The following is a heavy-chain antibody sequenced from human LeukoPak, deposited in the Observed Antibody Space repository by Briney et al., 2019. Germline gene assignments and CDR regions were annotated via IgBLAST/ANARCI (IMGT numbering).Heavy chain of an antibody. V-gene: IGHV4-59*08. Sequence: PSETLSLTCTVSGVSISTYYWTWLRQPPGKGLEGIGYIYYSGSTNYNPSLKSRVTMSLDTSKNQFSLKLSSVTAADTAVYYCARLDSYYDSRGLDYWGQGTLVTVSS. CDR1: GVSISTYY. CDR2: IYYSGST. CDR3: ARLDSYYDSRGLDY. D-gene: IGHD3-22*01. J-gene: IGHJ4*02.